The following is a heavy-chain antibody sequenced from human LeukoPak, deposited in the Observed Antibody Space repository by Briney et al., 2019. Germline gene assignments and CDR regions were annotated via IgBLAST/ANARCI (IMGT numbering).Heavy chain of an antibody. J-gene: IGHJ4*02. CDR2: IYYSGST. V-gene: IGHV4-39*01. D-gene: IGHD5-12*01. CDR1: GGSISSKSYS. CDR3: ARHRVVATIDNFDY. Sequence: SETLSLTCTVSGGSISSKSYSWGWIRQPPGKGLEWIVSIYYSGSTYHNPSLKSRVTISVDTSKNQFSLKLSSVTAADTAVYYCARHRVVATIDNFDYWGQGTLVTVSS.